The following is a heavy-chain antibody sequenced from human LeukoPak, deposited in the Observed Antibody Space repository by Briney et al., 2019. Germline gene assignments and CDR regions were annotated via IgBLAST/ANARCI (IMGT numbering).Heavy chain of an antibody. CDR1: GFSFISYG. V-gene: IGHV3-30*18. Sequence: GGSLRLSCAASGFSFISYGMHWVGQAPGKGLAGVGGISVVGRSKDYADSVKGRFTISRDNSKDTLYLQMNSLRDEDTAVYYCAKRPSDYGDYVSYFDYWGQGTLVTVSS. CDR3: AKRPSDYGDYVSYFDY. J-gene: IGHJ4*02. D-gene: IGHD4-17*01. CDR2: ISVVGRSK.